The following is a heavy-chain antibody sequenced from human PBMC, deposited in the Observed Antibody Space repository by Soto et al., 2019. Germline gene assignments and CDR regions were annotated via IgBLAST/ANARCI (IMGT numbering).Heavy chain of an antibody. D-gene: IGHD2-15*01. CDR1: GGSISSNGYY. V-gene: IGHV4-31*03. Sequence: QVQLQESGPGLVKPSQTLSLTCTVSGGSISSNGYYWNWIRQHPGKGLEWIGYIYDSGSTYYNPSLESRITISVDASKNQFSLKLSSVTAADTAVYYCAVGPYCGGGSCFRQAAFFDYWGQGTLVTVSS. CDR2: IYDSGST. J-gene: IGHJ4*02. CDR3: AVGPYCGGGSCFRQAAFFDY.